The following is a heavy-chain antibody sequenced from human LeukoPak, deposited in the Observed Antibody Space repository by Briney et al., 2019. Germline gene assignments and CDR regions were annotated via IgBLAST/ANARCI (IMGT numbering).Heavy chain of an antibody. D-gene: IGHD3-10*01. Sequence: SETLSLTCTVSGGSISSSYYYWGWIRQPPRKGLQWIGSIYYSGSTYYNPSLKSRVTISLDTSKNQFSLKLYSVTAADTAVYYCARGPRFGELLWHWFDPWGQGTLVTVSS. CDR2: IYYSGST. V-gene: IGHV4-39*07. CDR3: ARGPRFGELLWHWFDP. CDR1: GGSISSSYYY. J-gene: IGHJ5*02.